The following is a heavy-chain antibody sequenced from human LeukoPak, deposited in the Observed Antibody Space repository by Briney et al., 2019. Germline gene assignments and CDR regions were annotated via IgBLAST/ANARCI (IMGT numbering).Heavy chain of an antibody. J-gene: IGHJ6*03. Sequence: SETLSLTCTVSGGSISNYYWSWIRQPPGKGLEWIGYVDHTGSTNFNPSLNGRVSISRDTTKNLFSLRLRSVTAADTAVYFCARGRVSSSTWYSTYYYYFYMDVWGKGTTVTVSS. CDR2: VDHTGST. D-gene: IGHD1-1*01. V-gene: IGHV4-59*01. CDR1: GGSISNYY. CDR3: ARGRVSSSTWYSTYYYYFYMDV.